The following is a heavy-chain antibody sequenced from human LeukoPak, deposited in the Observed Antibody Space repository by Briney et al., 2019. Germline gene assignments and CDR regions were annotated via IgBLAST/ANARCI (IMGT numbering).Heavy chain of an antibody. J-gene: IGHJ4*02. Sequence: PSATLSLTCTVSGGSISGYYWSWIRQPPGKGLEWIGYIYYSGSTNYNPSLKSRVTISVDTSKNQFSLKLSSVTAADTAVYYCARLDCISKTCYNYWALGALVTVSS. D-gene: IGHD2-21*01. CDR1: GGSISGYY. V-gene: IGHV4-59*08. CDR3: ARLDCISKTCYNY. CDR2: IYYSGST.